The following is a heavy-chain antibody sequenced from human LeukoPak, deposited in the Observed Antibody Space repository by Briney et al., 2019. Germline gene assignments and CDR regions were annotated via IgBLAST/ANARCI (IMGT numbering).Heavy chain of an antibody. J-gene: IGHJ6*02. CDR2: IYPGDSDT. V-gene: IGHV5-51*01. Sequence: GESLKISCKGSGYSFTSYWIGWVRQMPGKGLEWMGIIYPGDSDTRYSPSFQGQVTISADKSISTAYLQWSSLKASDTAMYYCARHAGYDILTGDRPYYYYGMDVWGQGTTVTVSS. CDR1: GYSFTSYW. D-gene: IGHD3-9*01. CDR3: ARHAGYDILTGDRPYYYYGMDV.